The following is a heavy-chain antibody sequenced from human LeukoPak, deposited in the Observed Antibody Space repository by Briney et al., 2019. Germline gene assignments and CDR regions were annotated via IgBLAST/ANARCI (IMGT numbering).Heavy chain of an antibody. CDR3: ARVDYYDSSGRIDP. Sequence: PSETLSLTCAVYGGSFSGYYWSWIRQPPGKGLEWIGEINHSGSTNYNPSLKSRVTISVDTSKNQFSLKLSSVTAADTAVYYCARVDYYDSSGRIDPWGQGTLVTVSS. CDR2: INHSGST. D-gene: IGHD3-22*01. V-gene: IGHV4-34*01. CDR1: GGSFSGYY. J-gene: IGHJ5*02.